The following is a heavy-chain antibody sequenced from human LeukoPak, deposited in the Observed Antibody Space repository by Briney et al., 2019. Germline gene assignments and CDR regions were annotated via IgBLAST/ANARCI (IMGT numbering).Heavy chain of an antibody. CDR3: ARGSYPTDYYYYMDV. CDR1: GGTFISYT. Sequence: ASXKVSCKASGGTFISYTISWVRQAPGQGLEWMGRIIPILGIANYAQKFQGRVTITADKSTSTAYMELSSLRSEDTAVYYCARGSYPTDYYYYMDVWGKGTTVTVSS. V-gene: IGHV1-69*02. J-gene: IGHJ6*03. CDR2: IIPILGIA.